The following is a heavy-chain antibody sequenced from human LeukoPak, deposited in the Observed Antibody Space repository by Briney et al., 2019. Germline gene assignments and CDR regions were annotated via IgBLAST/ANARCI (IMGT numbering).Heavy chain of an antibody. J-gene: IGHJ6*03. V-gene: IGHV1-18*01. CDR3: ARVYYYGSGMYYYYMDV. CDR1: GYTFTSYG. Sequence: ASVKVSCKASGYTFTSYGISWVRQAPGQGLEWMGWISAYNGNTNYAQKLQGRVTMTTDTSTSTAYMELRSPRSDDTAVYYCARVYYYGSGMYYYYMDVWGKGTTVTISS. CDR2: ISAYNGNT. D-gene: IGHD3-10*01.